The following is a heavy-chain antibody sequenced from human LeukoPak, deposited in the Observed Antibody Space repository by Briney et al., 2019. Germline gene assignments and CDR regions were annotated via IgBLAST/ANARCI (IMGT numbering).Heavy chain of an antibody. CDR3: ARVSKWELPDPDAFDI. CDR2: TYYRSKWYN. V-gene: IGHV6-1*01. CDR1: GDSVSSNSAA. J-gene: IGHJ3*02. D-gene: IGHD1-26*01. Sequence: SQTLSLTCAISGDSVSSNSAAWNWIRQSLSRGLEWLGRTYYRSKWYNDYAVSVKSRITINPDTSKNQFSLQLNSVTPEDTAVYYCARVSKWELPDPDAFDIWGQGTMVTVSS.